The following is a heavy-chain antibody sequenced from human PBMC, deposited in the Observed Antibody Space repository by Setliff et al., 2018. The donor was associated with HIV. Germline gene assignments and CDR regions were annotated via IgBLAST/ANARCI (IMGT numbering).Heavy chain of an antibody. V-gene: IGHV1-2*02. CDR1: GYTFTGYY. J-gene: IGHJ4*02. D-gene: IGHD5-18*01. Sequence: GASVKVSCKASGYTFTGYYMHWVRQAPGQGLEWMGWINPNSGGATYAQKFQGRVTMTRDTSKNQFSLNLSSVTAADTAVYYCARHLAIGGIQLWLVDDYFDYWGQGTLVTVSS. CDR3: ARHLAIGGIQLWLVDDYFDY. CDR2: INPNSGGA.